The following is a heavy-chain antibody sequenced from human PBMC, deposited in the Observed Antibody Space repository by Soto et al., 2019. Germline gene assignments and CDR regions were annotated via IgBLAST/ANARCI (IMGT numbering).Heavy chain of an antibody. CDR3: ASQGGSPPEGRYYYGMDV. V-gene: IGHV1-69*12. CDR1: GGTFSSYA. CDR2: IIPSFGTA. Sequence: QVQLVQSGAEVKKPGSSVKVSCKASGGTFSSYAISWVRQAPGQGLEWMGGIIPSFGTADYAQKFQGRVTITADESTSTADMELRTLRSEDTAVYYGASQGGSPPEGRYYYGMDVWGQGTTVTVSS. J-gene: IGHJ6*02. D-gene: IGHD1-26*01.